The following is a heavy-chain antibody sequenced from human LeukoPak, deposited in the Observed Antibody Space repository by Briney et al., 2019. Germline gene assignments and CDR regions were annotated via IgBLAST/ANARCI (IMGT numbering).Heavy chain of an antibody. CDR1: GFTFSSYA. V-gene: IGHV3-23*01. J-gene: IGHJ4*02. CDR3: AKTGYCSGGSCYLYYFDY. Sequence: GGSLRLSCAASGFTFSSYAMSWVRQAPGKGLEWVSAISGSGGSTYYADSVKGRFTISRDNSKNTLYLQMNSLRAEDTAVYYCAKTGYCSGGSCYLYYFDYWGQETLDTVSS. D-gene: IGHD2-15*01. CDR2: ISGSGGST.